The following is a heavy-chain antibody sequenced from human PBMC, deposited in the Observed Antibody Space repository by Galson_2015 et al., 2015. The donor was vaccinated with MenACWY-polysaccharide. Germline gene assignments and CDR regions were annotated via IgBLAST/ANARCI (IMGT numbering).Heavy chain of an antibody. Sequence: SLRLSCPASGLSISTYWMHWVRQVPGKGLMWVSRINSDGSSATYADSVRGRLTFSRDNAKNTVYLQLNSLRVEDTAVYYCARGFCSGGTCLRWDDAFDFRGQGTMVIVSS. CDR1: GLSISTYW. CDR2: INSDGSSA. J-gene: IGHJ3*01. D-gene: IGHD2-15*01. V-gene: IGHV3-74*03. CDR3: ARGFCSGGTCLRWDDAFDF.